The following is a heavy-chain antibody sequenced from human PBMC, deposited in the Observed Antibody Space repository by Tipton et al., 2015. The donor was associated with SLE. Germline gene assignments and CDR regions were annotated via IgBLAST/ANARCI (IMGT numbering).Heavy chain of an antibody. Sequence: SLRLSCAASGFTFSSYAMHWVRQAPGKGLEWVAVISYDGSNKYYADSVKGRFTISRDNSKNTLYLQMNSLRAEDTAVYYCARDGYFDWFAEYFQHWGQGTLVTVSS. CDR1: GFTFSSYA. CDR2: ISYDGSNK. D-gene: IGHD3-9*01. V-gene: IGHV3-30-3*01. CDR3: ARDGYFDWFAEYFQH. J-gene: IGHJ1*01.